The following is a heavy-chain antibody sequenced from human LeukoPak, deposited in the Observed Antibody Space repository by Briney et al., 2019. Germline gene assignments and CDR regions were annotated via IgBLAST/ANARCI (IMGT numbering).Heavy chain of an antibody. D-gene: IGHD1-1*01. CDR3: ARDSERGAFDY. V-gene: IGHV3-33*01. CDR1: GFTFSSYG. CDR2: IWYDGSNK. Sequence: GGSLRLSCAASGFTFSSYGMHWVRQAPGKGLEWVAVIWYDGSNKYYADSVKGRFTISRDNSKNTLYLQMNSLRAEDTAVYYSARDSERGAFDYWGQGTLVTVSS. J-gene: IGHJ4*02.